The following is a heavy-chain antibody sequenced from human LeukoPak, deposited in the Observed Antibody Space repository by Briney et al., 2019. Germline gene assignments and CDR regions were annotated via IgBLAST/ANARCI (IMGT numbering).Heavy chain of an antibody. CDR3: ARDPYYGSGSAHFDY. Sequence: PSGTLSLTCAVSGGSISSSNWWSWVRQPPGKGLEWIGEIYHSGSTNYNPSLKSRVTISVDKSKNQFSLKLSSVTAADTAVYYCARDPYYGSGSAHFDYWGQGTLVTVSS. CDR1: GGSISSSNW. CDR2: IYHSGST. J-gene: IGHJ4*02. D-gene: IGHD3-10*01. V-gene: IGHV4-4*02.